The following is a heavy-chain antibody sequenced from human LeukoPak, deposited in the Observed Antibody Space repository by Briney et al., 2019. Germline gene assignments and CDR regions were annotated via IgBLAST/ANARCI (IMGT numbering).Heavy chain of an antibody. CDR2: IKEDGSEK. D-gene: IGHD2-15*01. CDR1: GFTLSSYW. V-gene: IGHV3-7*01. J-gene: IGHJ4*02. CDR3: ARKYCSGGSCYLLDY. Sequence: PGGSLRLSCAASGFTLSSYWMSWVRQAPGKGLEWVANIKEDGSEKYYVDSVKGRFTISRDNAKNSLYLQMNSLRAEDTAVYYCARKYCSGGSCYLLDYWGQGTLVTVSS.